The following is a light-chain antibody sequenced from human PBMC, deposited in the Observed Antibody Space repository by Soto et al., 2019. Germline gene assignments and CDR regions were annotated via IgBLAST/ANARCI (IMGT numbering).Light chain of an antibody. J-gene: IGKJ5*01. CDR2: DAS. CDR3: QQRKNWQVT. CDR1: QGLSSY. V-gene: IGKV3-11*01. Sequence: EILFAQSPGTLPLSPGGRATLSFGASQGLSSYLAWYQQKPGQAPRLLIYDASNRATGIPARFRGSGSGTAFTLTISSLEPEDFAVYYCQQRKNWQVTFGQGTRLEIK.